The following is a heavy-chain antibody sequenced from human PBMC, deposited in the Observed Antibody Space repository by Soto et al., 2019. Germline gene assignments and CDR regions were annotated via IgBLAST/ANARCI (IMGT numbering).Heavy chain of an antibody. V-gene: IGHV1-69*01. CDR1: GGTFSSYA. CDR2: IIPIFGTA. J-gene: IGHJ2*01. Sequence: QVQLVQSGAEVKKPGSSVKVSCKASGGTFSSYAISWVRQAPGQGLEWMGGIIPIFGTANYAQKFQGRVTIPADESTSTAYMELSSLRSEDTAVYYCARGGNYYDSSGRLPNWYFDLWGRGTLVSVSS. CDR3: ARGGNYYDSSGRLPNWYFDL. D-gene: IGHD3-22*01.